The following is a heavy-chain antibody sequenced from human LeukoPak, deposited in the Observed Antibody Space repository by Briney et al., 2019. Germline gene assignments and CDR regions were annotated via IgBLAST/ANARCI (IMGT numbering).Heavy chain of an antibody. J-gene: IGHJ4*02. Sequence: GSLRLSCAASGFSFSDYYMGWIRQPPGKGLGWIGSIYYSGSTYYNPSLKSRVTISVDTSKNQFSLKLSSVTAADTAVYYCARHSPGYCSSTSCYYFDYWGQGTLVTVSS. D-gene: IGHD2-2*01. CDR1: GFSFSDYY. V-gene: IGHV4-39*01. CDR2: IYYSGST. CDR3: ARHSPGYCSSTSCYYFDY.